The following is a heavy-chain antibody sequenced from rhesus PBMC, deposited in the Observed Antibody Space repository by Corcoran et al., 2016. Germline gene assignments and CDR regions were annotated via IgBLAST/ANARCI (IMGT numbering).Heavy chain of an antibody. CDR2: INTGGGKT. CDR3: AKEHYGNSYAF. V-gene: IGHV3-8*01. J-gene: IGHJ4*01. D-gene: IGHD4-29*01. CDR1: GFTFSSYY. Sequence: EVQLVESGGGLVQPGGSLRLSCTGSGFTFSSYYMYWVRQAPGKGLEWVSAINTGGGKTWNTDSVKGRITISKENAKDTLYLQMDSLRAEDTAVYYCAKEHYGNSYAFWGQGVLVTVSS.